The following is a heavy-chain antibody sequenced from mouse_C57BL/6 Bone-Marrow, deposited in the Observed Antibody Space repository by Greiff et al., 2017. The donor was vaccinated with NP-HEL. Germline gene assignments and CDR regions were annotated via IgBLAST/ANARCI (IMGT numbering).Heavy chain of an antibody. Sequence: EVHLVESGGGLVKPGGSLKLSCAASGFTFSSYAMSWVRQTPEKRLEWVATISDGGSYTYYPDNVKGRFTISRDNAKNNLYLQMNHLKSEDTAMYYCARERMDYWGQGTSVTVSS. CDR3: ARERMDY. CDR2: ISDGGSYT. CDR1: GFTFSSYA. J-gene: IGHJ4*01. V-gene: IGHV5-4*01.